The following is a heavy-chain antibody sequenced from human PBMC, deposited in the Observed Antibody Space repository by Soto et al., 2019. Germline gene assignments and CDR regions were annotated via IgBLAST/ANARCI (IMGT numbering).Heavy chain of an antibody. Sequence: SETLSLTCAVYGGSFSGYYWDWIRQPPGKGLEWIGEVNPDGGTNYNPSLKGRVIISIDPSKNQYSLRLASVTAADTAVYYCTTDDPINRSWGQGTLVTVSS. D-gene: IGHD1-1*01. CDR2: VNPDGGT. CDR1: GGSFSGYY. CDR3: TTDDPINRS. J-gene: IGHJ5*02. V-gene: IGHV4-34*01.